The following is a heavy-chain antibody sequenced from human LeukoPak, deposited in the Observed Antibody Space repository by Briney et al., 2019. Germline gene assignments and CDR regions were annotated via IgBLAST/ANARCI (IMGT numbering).Heavy chain of an antibody. CDR2: ISYSGST. CDR1: GGSISSYY. CDR3: AGHHPRNTVDF. Sequence: SETLSLTCTVSGGSISSYYWSWIRQPPGKGLEWIGYISYSGSTNYNPSLKSRVTMSLDTSKNQFSLKLSSVTAADTAVYYCAGHHPRNTVDFWGQGTLVTVSS. J-gene: IGHJ4*02. D-gene: IGHD2/OR15-2a*01. V-gene: IGHV4-59*08.